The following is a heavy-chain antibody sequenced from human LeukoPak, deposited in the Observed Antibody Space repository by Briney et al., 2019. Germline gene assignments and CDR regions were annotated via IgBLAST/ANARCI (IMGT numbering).Heavy chain of an antibody. Sequence: GASVKVSCKASGGTFSSYAISWVRQAPGQGLEWMGMINPSGASTTYAQNFQGRVTMTRDMSTSTVYMDLSSLTSEDTAVYYCARTRGYYFDYWGQGALVTVSS. J-gene: IGHJ4*02. CDR3: ARTRGYYFDY. CDR2: INPSGAST. CDR1: GGTFSSYA. V-gene: IGHV1-46*01.